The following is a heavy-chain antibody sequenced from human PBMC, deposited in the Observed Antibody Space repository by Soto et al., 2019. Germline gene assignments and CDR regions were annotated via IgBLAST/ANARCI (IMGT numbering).Heavy chain of an antibody. J-gene: IGHJ4*02. V-gene: IGHV4-39*01. Sequence: SETLSLTCTVSGGSISTNSYYWGWIRQPPGKGLEWIGSIYYSGSTFYNPSLKSRVTISVDTSKNQFSLKLSSVTAADTAVFFCARRGSGSWYFDYWGQGTLVTVS. CDR1: GGSISTNSYY. D-gene: IGHD6-13*01. CDR2: IYYSGST. CDR3: ARRGSGSWYFDY.